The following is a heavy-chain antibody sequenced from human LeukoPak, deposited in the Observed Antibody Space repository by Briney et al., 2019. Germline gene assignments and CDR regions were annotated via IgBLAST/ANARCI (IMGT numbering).Heavy chain of an antibody. V-gene: IGHV5-51*01. J-gene: IGHJ4*02. CDR2: IYPGDSDT. Sequence: RGESLKISCKGSGYRFTSYLIGWVRPMPRKGLEWMGIIYPGDSDTRYSPSFQGHVAISADKSNINAYLQWSSLKASDTAMYCGARLDVDTAMFWGQGTLVTVSS. D-gene: IGHD5-18*01. CDR3: ARLDVDTAMF. CDR1: GYRFTSYL.